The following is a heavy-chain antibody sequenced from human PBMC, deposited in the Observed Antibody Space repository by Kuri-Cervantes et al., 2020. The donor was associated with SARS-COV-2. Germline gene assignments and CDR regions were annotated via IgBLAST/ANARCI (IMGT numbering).Heavy chain of an antibody. J-gene: IGHJ3*02. CDR3: ARESTYTFDI. CDR1: GDAINTYNW. CDR2: IFHDGST. V-gene: IGHV4-4*02. D-gene: IGHD2-2*02. Sequence: GSLRLSCVVSGDAINTYNWWTWVRQSPGKGLQWIGEIFHDGSTKFNPSLSLRGRVTMSLDKSKNQFSLNLTSVTAADTAVYYCARESTYTFDIWGQGTLVTVSS.